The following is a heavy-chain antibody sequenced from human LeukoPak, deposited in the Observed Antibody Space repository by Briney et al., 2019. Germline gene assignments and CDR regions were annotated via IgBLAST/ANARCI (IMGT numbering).Heavy chain of an antibody. D-gene: IGHD3-10*02. J-gene: IGHJ4*02. CDR3: AKELDTMFFDY. CDR1: GFNFDRYT. Sequence: GGSLRLSCATSGFNFDRYTIHWVRQAPGKGLEWVSLAGWAGGTTFYSDSVRGRFTISRDSGRKSVYLQMNSLTTDDTAFYFCAKELDTMFFDYWGQGTLVTVSS. V-gene: IGHV3-43*01. CDR2: AGWAGGTT.